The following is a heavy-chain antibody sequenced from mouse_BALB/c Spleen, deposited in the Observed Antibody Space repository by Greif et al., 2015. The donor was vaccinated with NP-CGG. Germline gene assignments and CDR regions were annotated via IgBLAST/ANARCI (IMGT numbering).Heavy chain of an antibody. Sequence: EVQGVESGGGLVQPGGSRKLSCAASGFTFSSFGMHWVRQAPEKGLEWVAYISSGSSAIYYAGTVKGRFTISRDNPKNTLFLQMTGLRSEDTAMYYCARTTVVAYYAMDYWGQGTSVTVSS. J-gene: IGHJ4*01. CDR3: ARTTVVAYYAMDY. CDR2: ISSGSSAI. D-gene: IGHD1-1*01. V-gene: IGHV5-17*02. CDR1: GFTFSSFG.